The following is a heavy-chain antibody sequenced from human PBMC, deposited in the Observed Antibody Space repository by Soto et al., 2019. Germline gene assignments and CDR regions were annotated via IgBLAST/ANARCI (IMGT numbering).Heavy chain of an antibody. J-gene: IGHJ6*02. Sequence: ASVKVSCKASGFTFTSYARHWVRQAPGQRLEWMGWINAGNGNTKYSQKFQGRVTITRDTSASTAYMELSSLRSEDTAVYYCARDSEWLPDYYYYYGMDVWGQGTTVTVSS. V-gene: IGHV1-3*01. D-gene: IGHD5-12*01. CDR3: ARDSEWLPDYYYYYGMDV. CDR1: GFTFTSYA. CDR2: INAGNGNT.